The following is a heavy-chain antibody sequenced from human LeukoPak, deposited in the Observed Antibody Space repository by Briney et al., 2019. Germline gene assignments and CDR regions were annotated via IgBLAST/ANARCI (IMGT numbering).Heavy chain of an antibody. CDR1: GYTFTSYD. D-gene: IGHD3-10*02. J-gene: IGHJ6*03. CDR3: ARVYSARISAYYYYMDV. Sequence: GASVTVSFTASGYTFTSYDINWVRQAPGQGLEWMGWMNPNSGNTGYAQKFQGRVTMTRNTSISTAYMELSSLRSEDTAVYYCARVYSARISAYYYYMDVWGKGTTVTVSS. CDR2: MNPNSGNT. V-gene: IGHV1-8*01.